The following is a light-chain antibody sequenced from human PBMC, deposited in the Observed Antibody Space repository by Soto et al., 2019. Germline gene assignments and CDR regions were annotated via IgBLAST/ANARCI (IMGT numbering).Light chain of an antibody. CDR2: DAS. CDR1: QSVNSY. Sequence: EIVLTQSPATLSLSPGERATLSCRAGQSVNSYLAWYQQRPGQAPRLLISDASNRATGIPARFSGSGSGTDFTLTISSLEPEAFAVYYCQLRSNWPPMYTFGQGTKLQ. CDR3: QLRSNWPPMYT. J-gene: IGKJ2*01. V-gene: IGKV3-11*01.